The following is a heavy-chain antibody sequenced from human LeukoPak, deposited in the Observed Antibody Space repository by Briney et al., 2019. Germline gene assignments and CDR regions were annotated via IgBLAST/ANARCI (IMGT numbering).Heavy chain of an antibody. Sequence: GASVKVSCKASGYTFTSYAMNWVRQAPGQGLEWMGWINTNTGNPTYAQGFTGRFVFSLDTSVSTAYLQISSLKAEDTAVYYCAGSSYYYDSSGYYVDYWGQGTLVTVSS. D-gene: IGHD3-22*01. J-gene: IGHJ4*02. CDR3: AGSSYYYDSSGYYVDY. CDR2: INTNTGNP. CDR1: GYTFTSYA. V-gene: IGHV7-4-1*02.